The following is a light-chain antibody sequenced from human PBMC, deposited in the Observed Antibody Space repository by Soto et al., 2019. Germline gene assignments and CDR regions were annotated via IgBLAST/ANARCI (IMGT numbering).Light chain of an antibody. J-gene: IGKJ2*01. V-gene: IGKV3-20*01. CDR2: GAS. Sequence: EIVLTQSPGTLSLSPGERATLSCRASQSVSSSYLAWYQQKPGQAPRLLIYGASSRATGMPDRFSGSGSGTDFTLTISRLEPEDCAVYYCQQYGSSPPYTFGQGTKLEIK. CDR3: QQYGSSPPYT. CDR1: QSVSSSY.